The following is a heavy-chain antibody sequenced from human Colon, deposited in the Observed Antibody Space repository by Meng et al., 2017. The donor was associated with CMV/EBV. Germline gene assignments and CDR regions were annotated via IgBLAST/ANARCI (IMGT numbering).Heavy chain of an antibody. CDR2: ISTSGTNI. CDR3: ARDKGFLGGTFDY. J-gene: IGHJ4*02. Sequence: GEPLKISCETSGFTFSSYTMHWVRQAPGKGLEWVSSISTSGTNIYYADSVKGRFTVSRDDARDSLYLQLNSLRAEDTALYYCARDKGFLGGTFDYWGQGTVVTVSS. D-gene: IGHD3-10*01. CDR1: GFTFSSYT. V-gene: IGHV3-21*06.